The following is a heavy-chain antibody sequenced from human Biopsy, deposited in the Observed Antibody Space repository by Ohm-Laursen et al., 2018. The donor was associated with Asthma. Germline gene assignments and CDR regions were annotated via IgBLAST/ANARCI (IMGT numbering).Heavy chain of an antibody. CDR1: GASITTSPSY. D-gene: IGHD5-18*01. J-gene: IGHJ4*02. CDR2: IYYSGET. CDR3: ARNLPGYTYGPFED. Sequence: SQTLSLTCTVSGASITTSPSYWSWLRLLPGKGLEWIGCIYYSGETFFNPSLKNPLFMSLDSSKNQFSLKMTSVTVADTAVYFCARNLPGYTYGPFEDWGQGTLVTVS. V-gene: IGHV4-31*01.